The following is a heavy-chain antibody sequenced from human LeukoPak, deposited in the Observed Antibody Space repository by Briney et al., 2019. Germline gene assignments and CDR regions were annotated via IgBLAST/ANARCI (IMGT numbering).Heavy chain of an antibody. CDR2: IYYSGST. Sequence: TPSETLSLTCTVSGVSISSSSYYWGWIRQPPGKGLEWIGSIYYSGSTYYNPSLKSRVTISVDTSKNQFSLKLSSVTAADTAVYYCARGPPPDFDYWGRGTLVTVSS. CDR3: ARGPPPDFDY. V-gene: IGHV4-39*07. CDR1: GVSISSSSYY. J-gene: IGHJ4*02.